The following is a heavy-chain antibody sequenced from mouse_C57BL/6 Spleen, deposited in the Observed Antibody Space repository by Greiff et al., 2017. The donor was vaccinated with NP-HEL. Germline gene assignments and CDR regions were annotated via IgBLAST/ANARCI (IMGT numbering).Heavy chain of an antibody. CDR3: AREWLQASFAY. CDR2: IYPGDGDT. J-gene: IGHJ3*01. V-gene: IGHV1-80*01. Sequence: VKLMESGAELVKPGASVKISCKASGYAFSSYWMNWVKQRPGKGLEWIGQIYPGDGDTNYNGKFKGKATLTADKSSSTAYMQLSSLTSEDSAVYFCAREWLQASFAYWGQGTLVTVSA. CDR1: GYAFSSYW. D-gene: IGHD2-2*01.